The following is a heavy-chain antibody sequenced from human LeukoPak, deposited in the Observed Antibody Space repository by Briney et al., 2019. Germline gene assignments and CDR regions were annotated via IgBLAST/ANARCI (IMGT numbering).Heavy chain of an antibody. Sequence: SGGSLRLSCAASGFTFSSYSMNWVRQAPGKGLEWVSSISSSSYIYYADSVKGRFTISRDNAKNSLYLQMNSLRAEDTAVYYCANFWSGYHFDIWGQGTMVTVSS. D-gene: IGHD3-3*01. J-gene: IGHJ3*02. V-gene: IGHV3-21*01. CDR3: ANFWSGYHFDI. CDR2: ISSSSYI. CDR1: GFTFSSYS.